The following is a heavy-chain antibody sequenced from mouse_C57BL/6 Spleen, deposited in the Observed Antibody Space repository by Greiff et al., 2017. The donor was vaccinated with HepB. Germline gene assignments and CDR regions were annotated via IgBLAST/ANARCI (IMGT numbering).Heavy chain of an antibody. Sequence: QVQLQQPGAELVRPGTSVKLSCKASGYTFTSYWMHWVKQRPGQGLEWIGVIDPSDSYTNYNQKFKGKATLTVDTSSSTAYMQLSSLTSEGSAVYYGARLGAQARDYWGQGTTLTVSS. CDR1: GYTFTSYW. D-gene: IGHD3-2*02. J-gene: IGHJ2*01. CDR3: ARLGAQARDY. V-gene: IGHV1-59*01. CDR2: IDPSDSYT.